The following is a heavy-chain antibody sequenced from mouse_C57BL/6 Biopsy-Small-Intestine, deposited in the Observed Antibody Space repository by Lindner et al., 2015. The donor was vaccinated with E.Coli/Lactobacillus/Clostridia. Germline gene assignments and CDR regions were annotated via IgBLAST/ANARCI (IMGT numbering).Heavy chain of an antibody. J-gene: IGHJ2*01. V-gene: IGHV1-22*01. CDR1: GYTFTDYN. CDR2: INPNNGGT. D-gene: IGHD1-1*01. CDR3: ARWGYDSSYGYFDY. Sequence: VQLQESGPELVKPGASVKMSCKASGYTFTDYNMHWVKQSHGKSLEWIGYINPNNGGTSYNQKFTGKATLTVNKSSSTAYMELRSLTSEDSAVYYCARWGYDSSYGYFDYWGQGTTLTVSS.